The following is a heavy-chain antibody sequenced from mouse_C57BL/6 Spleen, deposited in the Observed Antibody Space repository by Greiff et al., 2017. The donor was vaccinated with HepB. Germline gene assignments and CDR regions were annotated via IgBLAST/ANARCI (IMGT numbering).Heavy chain of an antibody. Sequence: EVKLQESGPELVKPGASVKISCKASGYSFTDYNMNWVKQSNGKSLEWIGVINPNYGTTSYNQKFKGKATLTVDQSSSTAYMQLNSLTSEDSAVYYCARSGAGTLKGYFDYWGQGTTLTVSS. CDR3: ARSGAGTLKGYFDY. V-gene: IGHV1-39*01. CDR2: INPNYGTT. D-gene: IGHD4-1*01. J-gene: IGHJ2*01. CDR1: GYSFTDYN.